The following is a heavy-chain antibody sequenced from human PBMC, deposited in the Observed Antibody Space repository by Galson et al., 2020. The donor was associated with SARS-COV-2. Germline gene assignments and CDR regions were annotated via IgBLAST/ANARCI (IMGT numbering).Heavy chain of an antibody. D-gene: IGHD2-2*02. Sequence: ETSETLSLTCTVSGGSISSSCWSWIRQPPGKGLEWIGYICYSGSTNYNPSLKSRVTILVDTSKNQLSLRLSSVTAADTAVYYCARWYCGSTACYTLDYWGQGTLVTVSS. V-gene: IGHV4-59*01. CDR1: GGSISSSC. CDR3: ARWYCGSTACYTLDY. J-gene: IGHJ4*02. CDR2: ICYSGST.